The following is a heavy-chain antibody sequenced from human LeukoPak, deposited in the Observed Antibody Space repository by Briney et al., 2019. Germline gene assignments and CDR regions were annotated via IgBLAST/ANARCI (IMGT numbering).Heavy chain of an antibody. D-gene: IGHD3-22*01. Sequence: PSETLSLTCAVFGGSFSGYYMSWIRQAPGKGLEWLSYISSSGSIIYSVDSVKGRFTISRDNAKNSLYLQMNSLRAEDTAVYYCAREIIGYYDSSGYYQGDAFDIWGQGTMVTVSS. J-gene: IGHJ3*02. CDR2: ISSSGSII. CDR1: GGSFSGYY. CDR3: AREIIGYYDSSGYYQGDAFDI. V-gene: IGHV3-11*04.